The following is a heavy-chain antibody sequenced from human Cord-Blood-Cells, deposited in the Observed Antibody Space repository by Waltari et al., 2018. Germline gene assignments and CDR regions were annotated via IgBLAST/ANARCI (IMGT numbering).Heavy chain of an antibody. V-gene: IGHV4-34*01. CDR2: INHSGST. CDR3: AGSSKRQRGYFDY. Sequence: QVQLQQWGAGLLKPSETLSLTCAVYGGSFSGYYWSWIRQPPGKGLEWIGEINHSGSTNSNPSLKSRVTISVDTSKNQFSLKLSSVTAADTAVYYCAGSSKRQRGYFDYWGQGTLVTVSS. J-gene: IGHJ4*02. CDR1: GGSFSGYY. D-gene: IGHD6-25*01.